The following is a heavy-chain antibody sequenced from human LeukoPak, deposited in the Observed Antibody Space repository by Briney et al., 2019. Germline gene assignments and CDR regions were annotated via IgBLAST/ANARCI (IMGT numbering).Heavy chain of an antibody. Sequence: GRSLRLSCAASGFTFSSYGMHWVRQAPGKGLEWVAVIWYDGSNKYYADSVKGRFTISRDNSKNTLYLQMNSLRAEDTAIYYCVKEADNSGTYYMDVWGKGTTVTVSS. CDR2: IWYDGSNK. V-gene: IGHV3-33*06. J-gene: IGHJ6*03. CDR3: VKEADNSGTYYMDV. D-gene: IGHD2/OR15-2a*01. CDR1: GFTFSSYG.